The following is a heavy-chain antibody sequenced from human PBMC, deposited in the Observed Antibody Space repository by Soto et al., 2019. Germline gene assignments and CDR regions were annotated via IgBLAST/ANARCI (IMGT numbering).Heavy chain of an antibody. D-gene: IGHD1-20*01. CDR1: GFTFVGYA. CDR2: ISGSGGST. CDR3: AKDGDNYDYYYGMDV. V-gene: IGHV3-23*01. J-gene: IGHJ6*02. Sequence: PWGSLSLSCASSGFTFVGYAMSWVRQAPGKGLEWVSTISGSGGSTYYADSVKGRFTISRDNSKNTLYLQMNSLRAEDTAVYYCAKDGDNYDYYYGMDVWGQGTTVTAP.